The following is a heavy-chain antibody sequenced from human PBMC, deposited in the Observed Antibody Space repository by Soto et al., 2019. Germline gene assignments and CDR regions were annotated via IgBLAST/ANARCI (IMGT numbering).Heavy chain of an antibody. Sequence: GSLRPSFETSGFTFSDFSMSWVRQAPGKGLEWVSVISASGDATYYAASVKGRFTLSRDNSKNTLYLQMNSLTVADTAVYYCAKKVTIYAVDPADYWGQGTQVNVSS. J-gene: IGHJ4*02. V-gene: IGHV3-23*01. CDR2: ISASGDAT. CDR3: AKKVTIYAVDPADY. CDR1: GFTFSDFS. D-gene: IGHD3-3*01.